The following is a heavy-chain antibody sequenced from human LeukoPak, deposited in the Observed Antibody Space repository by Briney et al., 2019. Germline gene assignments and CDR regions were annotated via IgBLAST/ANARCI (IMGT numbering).Heavy chain of an antibody. V-gene: IGHV3-23*01. CDR2: ISGSGGST. CDR3: AKDMKNYYDSSGYSLMSY. CDR1: GFTFSSYA. J-gene: IGHJ4*02. D-gene: IGHD3-22*01. Sequence: PGGSLRLSCAASGFTFSSYAMSWVRQAPGKGLEWVSAISGSGGSTYYADSVKGRFTISRDNSKNTLYLQMNSLRAEDTAVYYCAKDMKNYYDSSGYSLMSYWGQGTLITVSS.